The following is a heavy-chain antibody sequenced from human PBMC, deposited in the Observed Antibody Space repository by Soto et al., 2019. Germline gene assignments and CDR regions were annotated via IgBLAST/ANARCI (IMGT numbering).Heavy chain of an antibody. V-gene: IGHV1-69*02. CDR3: ARASSSWSLDY. CDR2: IIPILGIA. CDR1: GGTFSSYT. Sequence: QVQLVQSGAEVKKPGSSVKVSCQASGGTFSSYTISWVRQAPGQGLEWMGRIIPILGIANYAQKFQGRVTITADKSTSTAYMELSSLRSEDTAVYYCARASSSWSLDYWGQGTLVTVSS. J-gene: IGHJ4*02. D-gene: IGHD6-13*01.